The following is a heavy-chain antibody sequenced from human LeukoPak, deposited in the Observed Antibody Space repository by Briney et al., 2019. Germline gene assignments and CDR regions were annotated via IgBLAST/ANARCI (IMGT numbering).Heavy chain of an antibody. J-gene: IGHJ4*02. CDR3: ARGGGPYYYDSSGYAGYFDY. V-gene: IGHV4-59*08. CDR1: GGSISSYY. Sequence: SETLSLTCTVSGGSISSYYWSWIRQPPGKGLEWMGYIYYSGSTYYNPSLKSRVTISVDTSKNQFSLKLSSVTAADTAVYYCARGGGPYYYDSSGYAGYFDYWGQGTLVTVSS. D-gene: IGHD3-22*01. CDR2: IYYSGST.